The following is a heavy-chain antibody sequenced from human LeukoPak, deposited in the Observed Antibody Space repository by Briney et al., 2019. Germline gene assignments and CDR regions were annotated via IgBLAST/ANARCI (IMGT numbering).Heavy chain of an antibody. CDR2: IKEDGSEK. Sequence: PGGSLRLSCAASGFTFNRDWTAWVRQAPGKGLEWVANIKEDGSEKNYVDSVKGRFTISRDNAVNSVYLQMNDLRAEDTALYYCARHLSGECTTDCYSPDAYDLWGQGTMVTVSS. CDR1: GFTFNRDW. D-gene: IGHD2-21*02. CDR3: ARHLSGECTTDCYSPDAYDL. J-gene: IGHJ3*01. V-gene: IGHV3-7*03.